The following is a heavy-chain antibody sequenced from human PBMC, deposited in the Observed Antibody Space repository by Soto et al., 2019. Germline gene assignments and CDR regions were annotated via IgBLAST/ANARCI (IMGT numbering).Heavy chain of an antibody. D-gene: IGHD2-2*02. Sequence: SETLSLTCTVSGGSISSYYWRWIRQPPGKGLEWIGYIYYSGSTNYNPSLKSRVTISVDTSKNQFSLKLSSVTAADTAVYYCARYRAEYCSSTSCYIYYGMDVWGQGTTVTVSS. CDR2: IYYSGST. CDR1: GGSISSYY. CDR3: ARYRAEYCSSTSCYIYYGMDV. V-gene: IGHV4-59*01. J-gene: IGHJ6*02.